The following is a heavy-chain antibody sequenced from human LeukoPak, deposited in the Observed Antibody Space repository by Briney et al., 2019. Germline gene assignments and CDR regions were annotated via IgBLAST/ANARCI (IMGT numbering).Heavy chain of an antibody. J-gene: IGHJ4*02. D-gene: IGHD2-2*01. CDR2: INHSGST. V-gene: IGHV4-34*01. Sequence: SETLSLTCAVYGGSFSGYYWSWIRQPPGKGLEWIGEINHSGSTNYNPSLKSRVTISVDTSKDQFSLKLSSVTAADTAVYYCARGRGQFGVPALYYFDYWGQGTQVTVSS. CDR3: ARGRGQFGVPALYYFDY. CDR1: GGSFSGYY.